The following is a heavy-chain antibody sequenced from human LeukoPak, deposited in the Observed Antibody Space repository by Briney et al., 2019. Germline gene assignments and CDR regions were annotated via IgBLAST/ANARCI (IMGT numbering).Heavy chain of an antibody. CDR3: ARELPISRAARSGAPLAY. J-gene: IGHJ4*02. CDR2: INPSGGST. V-gene: IGHV1-46*01. CDR1: GYTYTIYY. Sequence: SVKVSCNPAGYTYTIYYMHWVRHAPGQGNEWMGIINPSGGSTSYALKFQGRVSMTRDMSTSTVYMELSSLRSEDTAVYSCARELPISRAARSGAPLAYWGQGTLVTVSS. D-gene: IGHD6-6*01.